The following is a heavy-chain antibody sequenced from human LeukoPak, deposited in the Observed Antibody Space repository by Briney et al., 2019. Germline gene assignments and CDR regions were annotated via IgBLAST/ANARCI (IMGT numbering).Heavy chain of an antibody. D-gene: IGHD3-22*01. J-gene: IGHJ3*02. Sequence: SETLPLXCTVSGGSISSSSYYWDWSRQPPGKGLEWIGSIYYSGSTYYNPSLKSRVTISVDTSKNQFSLKLSSVTAADTAVYYCAILTSSAMLYYYDSSGYYDAFDIWGRGTMVTVSS. CDR3: AILTSSAMLYYYDSSGYYDAFDI. V-gene: IGHV4-39*01. CDR2: IYYSGST. CDR1: GGSISSSSYY.